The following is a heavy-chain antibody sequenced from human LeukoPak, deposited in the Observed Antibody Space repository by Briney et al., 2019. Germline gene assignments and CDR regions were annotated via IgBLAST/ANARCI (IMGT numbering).Heavy chain of an antibody. Sequence: GGSLRLSCTASGFTFGHYWMDWVRQAPGKGLEWVANINQDGSVKYYVDSVKGRFTTSRDNTKNSLSLRMDSLRDDDTAVYYCSRSLEYSGQGTLVTVSS. CDR3: SRSLEY. CDR1: GFTFGHYW. V-gene: IGHV3-7*01. CDR2: INQDGSVK. J-gene: IGHJ4*02.